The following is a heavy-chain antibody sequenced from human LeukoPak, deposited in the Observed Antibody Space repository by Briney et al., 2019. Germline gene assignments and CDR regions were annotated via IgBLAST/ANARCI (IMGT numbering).Heavy chain of an antibody. D-gene: IGHD3-9*01. V-gene: IGHV1-69*04. J-gene: IGHJ4*02. CDR3: ARARWRLTGYPTLFDY. CDR2: IIPILGIA. CDR1: VGTFSSYA. Sequence: ASVKVSCKASVGTFSSYAISWVRQAPGQGLEWMGRIIPILGIANYAQKFQGRVTITADKSTSTAYMERSSLRSEDTAVYYCARARWRLTGYPTLFDYWGQGTLVTVSS.